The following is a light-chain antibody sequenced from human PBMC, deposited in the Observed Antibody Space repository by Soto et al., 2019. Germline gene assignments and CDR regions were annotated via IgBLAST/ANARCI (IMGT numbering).Light chain of an antibody. CDR1: QSVRSY. CDR3: QQRSNWLIT. V-gene: IGKV3-11*01. CDR2: DAS. J-gene: IGKJ5*01. Sequence: EIVLTQSPGTLSLSPVERATLSGMASQSVRSYLAWYQQKPGQTPRLLIYDASNRATGIPARFSGSGSGTDFTLTISSLEPEDFAVYYCQQRSNWLITFGQGTRLEIK.